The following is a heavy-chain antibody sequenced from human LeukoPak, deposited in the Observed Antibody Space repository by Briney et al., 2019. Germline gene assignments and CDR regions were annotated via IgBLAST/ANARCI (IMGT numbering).Heavy chain of an antibody. CDR3: ARTTSGATFSDYYYYHMDV. Sequence: KPGGSLRLSYAASGFTFSSYSMNWVRQAPGRGLEWVSSITSSSTYIHYADSVKGRFTISRDNAKNSLYLQMNSLRAEDTAVYYCARTTSGATFSDYYYYHMDVWGKGTTVTVSS. CDR1: GFTFSSYS. CDR2: ITSSSTYI. J-gene: IGHJ6*03. D-gene: IGHD1-26*01. V-gene: IGHV3-21*01.